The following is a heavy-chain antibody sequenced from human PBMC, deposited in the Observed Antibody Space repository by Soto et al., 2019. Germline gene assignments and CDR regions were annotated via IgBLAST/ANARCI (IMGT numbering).Heavy chain of an antibody. V-gene: IGHV1-2*04. Sequence: ASVKVSCKASGYTFTGYYMHWVRQAPGQGLEWMGWINPNSGGTNYAQKFQGWVTMTRDTSISTAYMELSRLRSDDTAVYYCARGRLTYIVVVPAADNWFDPWGQGTLVTVSS. J-gene: IGHJ5*02. CDR3: ARGRLTYIVVVPAADNWFDP. CDR1: GYTFTGYY. CDR2: INPNSGGT. D-gene: IGHD2-2*01.